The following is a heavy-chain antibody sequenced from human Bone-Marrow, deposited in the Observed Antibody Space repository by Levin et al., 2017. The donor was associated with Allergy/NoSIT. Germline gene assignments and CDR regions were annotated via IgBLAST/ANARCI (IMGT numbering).Heavy chain of an antibody. V-gene: IGHV1-69*08. CDR3: ARDRDVQVPSALGL. J-gene: IGHJ4*02. CDR1: GGTFSSYT. CDR2: IIPIIERT. Sequence: SVKVSCKVSGGTFSSYTLNWVRQPPGQGLEWMGRIIPIIERTNYAQKFQGRVTITADKSTSTAYMEVSSLRSEDTAIYYCARDRDVQVPSALGLWGQGTLVTVSS. D-gene: IGHD2-2*01.